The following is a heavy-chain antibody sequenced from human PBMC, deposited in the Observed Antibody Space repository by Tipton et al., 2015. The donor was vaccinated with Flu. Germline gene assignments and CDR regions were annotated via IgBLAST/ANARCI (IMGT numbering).Heavy chain of an antibody. V-gene: IGHV3-23*01. CDR2: ISGSGGST. CDR3: AKEGVLRFLEWLPDALVSPGMDV. Sequence: GSLRLSCAASGFTFSSYAMSWVRQAPGKGLEWVSAISGSGGSTYYADSVKGRFTISRDNSKNTLYLQMNSLRAEDTAVYYCAKEGVLRFLEWLPDALVSPGMDVWGQGTTVTVSS. CDR1: GFTFSSYA. D-gene: IGHD3-3*01. J-gene: IGHJ6*02.